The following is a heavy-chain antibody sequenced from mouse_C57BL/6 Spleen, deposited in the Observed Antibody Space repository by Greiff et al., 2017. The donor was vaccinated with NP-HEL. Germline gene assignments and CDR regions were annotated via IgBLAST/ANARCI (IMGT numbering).Heavy chain of an antibody. V-gene: IGHV3-6*01. J-gene: IGHJ4*01. CDR2: ISYDGSN. CDR1: GYSITSGYY. CDR3: AIYDYDAGYYAMDY. Sequence: EVKLVESGPGLVKPSQSLSPTCSVTGYSITSGYYWNWIRQFPGNKLEWMGYISYDGSNNYNPSLKNRISITRDTSKNQFFLKLNSVTTEDTATYYCAIYDYDAGYYAMDYWGQGTSVTVSS. D-gene: IGHD2-4*01.